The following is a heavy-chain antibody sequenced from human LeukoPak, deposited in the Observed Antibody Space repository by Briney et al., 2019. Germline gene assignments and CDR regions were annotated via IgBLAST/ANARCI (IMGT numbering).Heavy chain of an antibody. CDR3: ARTTRSWYEDNDAFDI. CDR1: AYSFTIYT. CDR2: INAGNGNR. J-gene: IGHJ3*02. D-gene: IGHD6-13*01. V-gene: IGHV1-3*01. Sequence: GASVKVSCKASAYSFTIYTIHWVRQAPGQRLEWMGWINAGNGNRRYSENFQGRITITRDTSATTAYMELSSLRPEDTAVCYYARTTRSWYEDNDAFDIWGQGTTVTVSS.